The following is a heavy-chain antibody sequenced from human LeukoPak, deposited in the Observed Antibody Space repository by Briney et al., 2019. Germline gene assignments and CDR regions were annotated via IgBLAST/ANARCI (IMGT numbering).Heavy chain of an antibody. J-gene: IGHJ2*01. Sequence: GASVRVSCKASGYTFSDYYMHWVRQAPGRGLEWMGCVNLDSGVTDYAQTFQGRITMTRDTSISTAYMDLSSLKSDDTGIYFCARESIRVFDYFDLWGRGTLITVSS. V-gene: IGHV1-2*02. D-gene: IGHD3-9*01. CDR3: ARESIRVFDYFDL. CDR2: VNLDSGVT. CDR1: GYTFSDYY.